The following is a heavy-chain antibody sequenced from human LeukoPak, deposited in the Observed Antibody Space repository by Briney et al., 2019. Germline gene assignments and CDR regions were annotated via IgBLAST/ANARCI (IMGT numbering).Heavy chain of an antibody. CDR1: GGSISSSSYY. CDR2: IYYSGST. J-gene: IGHJ6*03. CDR3: ARHKDYYYSYMVV. Sequence: SETLSLTCTVSGGSISSSSYYWGWIRQPPGKGLEWIGTIYYSGSTYYNPSLTSRVTISVDTSKNQFSLKLNSVTAADTAVYYCARHKDYYYSYMVVWGKGTTVTISS. V-gene: IGHV4-39*01.